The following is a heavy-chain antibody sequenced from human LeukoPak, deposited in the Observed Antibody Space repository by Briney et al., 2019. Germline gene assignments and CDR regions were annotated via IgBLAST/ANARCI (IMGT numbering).Heavy chain of an antibody. D-gene: IGHD3-3*01. CDR1: GYTFTSYD. Sequence: ASVKVSCKASGYTFTSYDINWVRQATGQGLEWMGWMNPNSGNTGYAQKFQGRVAMTRNTSISTAYMELSSLRSEDTAVYYCARGMDYDFWSGYYFWFDPWGQGTLVTVSS. CDR3: ARGMDYDFWSGYYFWFDP. V-gene: IGHV1-8*01. J-gene: IGHJ5*02. CDR2: MNPNSGNT.